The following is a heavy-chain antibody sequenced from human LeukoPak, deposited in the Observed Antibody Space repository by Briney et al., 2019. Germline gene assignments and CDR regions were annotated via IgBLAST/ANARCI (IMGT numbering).Heavy chain of an antibody. CDR2: IYYTGNT. CDR1: GDSMSIYY. CDR3: ATSCCIRGRGPPLLQHPDWVKR. D-gene: IGHD2-21*01. J-gene: IGHJ4*02. Sequence: SETLSLTCLVSGDSMSIYYWSWIRQPPGKGLEWIGYIYYTGNTNYNPSLKSRVTISVDTSKKQFSLKLNSVTAADTAVYYCATSCCIRGRGPPLLQHPDWVKRWGQGTLVSVSS. V-gene: IGHV4-59*12.